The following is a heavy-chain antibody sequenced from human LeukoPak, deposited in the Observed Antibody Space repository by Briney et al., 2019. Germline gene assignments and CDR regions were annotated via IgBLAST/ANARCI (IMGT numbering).Heavy chain of an antibody. CDR1: GFTFSSYW. CDR2: IKQDGSEK. V-gene: IGHV3-7*01. J-gene: IGHJ6*02. Sequence: GGSLRLTCAASGFTFSSYWMSWVRQAPGKGLEWVANIKQDGSEKHFRDSVKGRFTISRDNAKKSLYLQMNSLRAEDTAVYYCARDLNIVVVPAHGMDVWGQGTTVTVSS. D-gene: IGHD2-2*01. CDR3: ARDLNIVVVPAHGMDV.